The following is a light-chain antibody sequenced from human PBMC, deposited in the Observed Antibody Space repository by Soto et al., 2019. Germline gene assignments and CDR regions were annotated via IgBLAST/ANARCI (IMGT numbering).Light chain of an antibody. CDR2: GAS. CDR1: QRVSSSY. J-gene: IGKJ2*01. CDR3: QRYGSSPPFT. V-gene: IGKV3-20*01. Sequence: EIVLTQSPGTLSLSPGERATLSCRASQRVSSSYLAWYQQKPGQAPRLLISGASTRATGIPDRFSGSGAGTDFTLTISRMEPQDVAVYFCQRYGSSPPFTFGQGTKVEI.